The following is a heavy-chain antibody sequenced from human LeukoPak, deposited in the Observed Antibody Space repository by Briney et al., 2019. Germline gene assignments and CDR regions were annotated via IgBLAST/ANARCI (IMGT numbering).Heavy chain of an antibody. CDR3: AKAVYSSSWTGFDY. J-gene: IGHJ4*02. CDR2: ISWNSGSI. V-gene: IGHV3-9*01. Sequence: GGSLRLSCAASGFTFDDYAMHWVRQAPGKGLEWVSGISWNSGSIGYADSVKGRFTISRDNAKNSLYLQMNSLRAEDTALYYCAKAVYSSSWTGFDYWGQGTLVTVSS. CDR1: GFTFDDYA. D-gene: IGHD6-13*01.